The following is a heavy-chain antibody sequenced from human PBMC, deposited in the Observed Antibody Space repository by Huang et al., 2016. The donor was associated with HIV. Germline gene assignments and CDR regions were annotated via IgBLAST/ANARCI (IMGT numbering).Heavy chain of an antibody. CDR2: IGSDSRDT. CDR1: GYDFGSYG. J-gene: IGHJ3*01. Sequence: QVQLVQSGGEVMQPGASVRVSCKASGYDFGSYGMSWVRQAPGRGLEGRGWIGSDSRDTRSAQKFQGRVTMTTDTSTTTTYMELRSLRSDDTAMYYCARDPYYSNRWKRNDASFLWGQGTMITVSS. V-gene: IGHV1-18*01. D-gene: IGHD4-4*01. CDR3: ARDPYYSNRWKRNDASFL.